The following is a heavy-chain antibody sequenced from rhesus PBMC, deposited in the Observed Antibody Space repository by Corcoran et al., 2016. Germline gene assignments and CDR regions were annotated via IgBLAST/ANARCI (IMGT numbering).Heavy chain of an antibody. V-gene: IGHV3-14*01. J-gene: IGHJ6*01. D-gene: IGHD1-1*01. CDR1: GFSFGSYW. CDR2: LNIAGAIV. CDR3: AKDRAYSWNYQAYALDS. Sequence: EVRLVESGGGLAEPGGSLRLSCAASGFSFGSYWMPGVRQAPGEGLDWISTLNIAGAIVYYADSVKGRFTISRDNAKNILYLQMNTLRDEDTAVHYCAKDRAYSWNYQAYALDSWGQGVVVTVSS.